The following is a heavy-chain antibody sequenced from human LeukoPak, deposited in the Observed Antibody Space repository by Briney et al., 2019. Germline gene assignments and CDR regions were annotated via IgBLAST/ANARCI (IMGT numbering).Heavy chain of an antibody. CDR1: GFTYSSYS. CDR3: VRGNDYGGPHY. Sequence: PGGSLRLSCAASGFTYSSYSMSWVRQAPGKGLEWVSNISASGSGTYYVDSVKGRFTISRDNGKNTLFLQMNSLRAEDAAVYYCVRGNDYGGPHYWGQGTLVTVSS. V-gene: IGHV3-23*01. D-gene: IGHD4-23*01. CDR2: ISASGSGT. J-gene: IGHJ4*02.